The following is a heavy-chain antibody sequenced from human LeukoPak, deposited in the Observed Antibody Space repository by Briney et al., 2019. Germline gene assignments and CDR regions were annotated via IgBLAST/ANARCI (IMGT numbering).Heavy chain of an antibody. J-gene: IGHJ4*02. CDR3: AKDPPSVAGTLLPDY. Sequence: VGSLQVSCAASGFTFSSYGMHWVRQAPGKGLEWVAVISYDGSNKYYADSVKGRFTISRDNSKNTLYLQMNSLRAEDTAVYYCAKDPPSVAGTLLPDYWGQGPLVPVTS. CDR1: GFTFSSYG. D-gene: IGHD6-19*01. CDR2: ISYDGSNK. V-gene: IGHV3-30*18.